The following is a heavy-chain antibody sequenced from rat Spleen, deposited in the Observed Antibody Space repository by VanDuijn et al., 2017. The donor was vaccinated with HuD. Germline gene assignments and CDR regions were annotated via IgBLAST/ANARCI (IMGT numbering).Heavy chain of an antibody. CDR3: TRPDNNCYVMDA. Sequence: EVQLVESDGGLVQPGRSLKLSCAASGFTFSDYYMAWVRQAPKKGLEWVASISYEGSSTYYVDSVKGRFTISRDNAKSNLYLQITTLRSEDTATYYCTRPDNNCYVMDAWGQGASVTVSS. J-gene: IGHJ4*01. CDR2: ISYEGSST. CDR1: GFTFSDYY. D-gene: IGHD1-6*01. V-gene: IGHV5-22*01.